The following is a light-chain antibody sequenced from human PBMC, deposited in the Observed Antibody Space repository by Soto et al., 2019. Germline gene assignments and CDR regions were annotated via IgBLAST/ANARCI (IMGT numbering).Light chain of an antibody. V-gene: IGLV8-61*01. CDR1: SGSVSTSYY. CDR3: VLYMGSGFVV. J-gene: IGLJ2*01. CDR2: STN. Sequence: QTVVTQEPSFSVSPGGTVTLTCGLSSGSVSTSYYPSWYQQTPGQAPRTLIYSTNTRSSGVPDRFSGSILGNKAALTITGAQADDESDYYCVLYMGSGFVVFVGGTKVTVL.